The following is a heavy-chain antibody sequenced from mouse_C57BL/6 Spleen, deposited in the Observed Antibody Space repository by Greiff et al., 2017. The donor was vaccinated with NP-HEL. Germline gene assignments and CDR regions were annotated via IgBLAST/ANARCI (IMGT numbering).Heavy chain of an antibody. CDR1: GFNITNTY. J-gene: IGHJ4*01. CDR2: IDPANGNT. Sequence: EVQVVESVAELVRPGASVKLSCTASGFNITNTYMHWVKQRPEQGLEWIGRIDPANGNTKYAPKFQGKATITADTSSNTAYLQLSSLTSEDTAIYYCARAIYGSSPYYYAMDYWGQGTSVTVSS. V-gene: IGHV14-3*01. CDR3: ARAIYGSSPYYYAMDY. D-gene: IGHD1-1*01.